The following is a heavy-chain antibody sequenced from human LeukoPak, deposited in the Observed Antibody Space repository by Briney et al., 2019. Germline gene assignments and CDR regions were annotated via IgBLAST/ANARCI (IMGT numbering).Heavy chain of an antibody. V-gene: IGHV4-34*01. D-gene: IGHD3-10*01. Sequence: SETLSLTCVVYGGSLSGYYWSWIRQPPGKGLEWIGEINHSGSTNYNPSLKSRVTISVDTSKNQFSLKLSSVTAADTAVYYCARGVRYGSGVILGYWGQGTLVTVSS. CDR3: ARGVRYGSGVILGY. CDR1: GGSLSGYY. CDR2: INHSGST. J-gene: IGHJ4*02.